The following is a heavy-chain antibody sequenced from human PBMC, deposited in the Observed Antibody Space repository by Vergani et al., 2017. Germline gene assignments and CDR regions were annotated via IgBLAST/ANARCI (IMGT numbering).Heavy chain of an antibody. CDR2: IYYSGST. J-gene: IGHJ3*01. Sequence: QVQLQESGPGLVKPSETLSLTRTVPGGSLSRYYWSWIRQPPGKGLEWIGYIYYSGSTNYNPSLKSRVTISVDTSKNQFSLKLSSVTAADTAVYYCAREEVAGGAFDVWGQGTMVTVSS. D-gene: IGHD3-10*01. V-gene: IGHV4-59*01. CDR1: GGSLSRYY. CDR3: AREEVAGGAFDV.